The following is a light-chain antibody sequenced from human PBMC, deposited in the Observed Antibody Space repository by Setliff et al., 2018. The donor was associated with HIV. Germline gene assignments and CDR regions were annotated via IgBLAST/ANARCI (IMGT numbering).Light chain of an antibody. J-gene: IGLJ2*01. CDR1: SSNIGAGYD. CDR2: AYT. Sequence: QSVLTQPPSVSGAPGQRVTISCTGGSSNIGAGYDVHWHQRLPGTAPKLIIHAYTNRLSGVPDRFSGSKSATSASLSIAGLQAEDEADYYCQSYDSGLSGPLFGGGTKVTVL. V-gene: IGLV1-40*01. CDR3: QSYDSGLSGPL.